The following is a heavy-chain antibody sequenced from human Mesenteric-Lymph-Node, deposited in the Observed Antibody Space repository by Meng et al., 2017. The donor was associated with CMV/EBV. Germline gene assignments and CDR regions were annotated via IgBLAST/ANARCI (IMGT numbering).Heavy chain of an antibody. CDR3: ARLRGCSSTSCYFVRFDP. V-gene: IGHV4-39*01. D-gene: IGHD2-2*01. CDR1: LSRSIFS. Sequence: LSRSIFSWGWIRQPPGKGLEWIGPIYYSGSTSYNPSLTSRVTISVDTSKNQFSLKLSSVTAADTAVYYCARLRGCSSTSCYFVRFDPWGQGTLVTVSS. CDR2: IYYSGST. J-gene: IGHJ5*02.